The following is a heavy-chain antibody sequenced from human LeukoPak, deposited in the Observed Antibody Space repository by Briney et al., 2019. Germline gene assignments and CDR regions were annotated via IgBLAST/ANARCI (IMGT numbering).Heavy chain of an antibody. J-gene: IGHJ6*02. CDR2: ISNSGGST. Sequence: GGSLRLSCAASGFTFSSCAMSWVRQAPGKGLEWVSGISNSGGSTYHADSVKGRFTISRDNSKNTLYLQMSSLRAEDTAVYYCAKSRGQYGDYLFYYYGMDVWGQGTTVTVSS. D-gene: IGHD4-17*01. CDR3: AKSRGQYGDYLFYYYGMDV. CDR1: GFTFSSCA. V-gene: IGHV3-23*01.